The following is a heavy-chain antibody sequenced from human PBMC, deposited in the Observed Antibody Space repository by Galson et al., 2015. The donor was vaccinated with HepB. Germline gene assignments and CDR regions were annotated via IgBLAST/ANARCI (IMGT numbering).Heavy chain of an antibody. Sequence: SLRLSCAASGFTFSSYSMNWFRQAPGKGLEWVASISSSSSYIYYADSVKGRFTISRDNAKNSLYLQMNSLRAEDTAVYYCARDLSDTAMDFDYWGQGTLVTVSS. CDR2: ISSSSSYI. CDR1: GFTFSSYS. V-gene: IGHV3-21*01. D-gene: IGHD5-18*01. J-gene: IGHJ4*02. CDR3: ARDLSDTAMDFDY.